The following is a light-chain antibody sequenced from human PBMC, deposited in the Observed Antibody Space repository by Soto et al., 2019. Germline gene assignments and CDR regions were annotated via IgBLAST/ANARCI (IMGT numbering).Light chain of an antibody. CDR1: SSDVGGYNY. J-gene: IGLJ2*01. Sequence: QSVLTQPASVSGSPGQSITISCTGTSSDVGGYNYVSWYQQHPGKAPKLMIYDVSNRPSGVSNRFSGSKSGNTASLTISGLQAEDEADYYCSSYTSSSTLGGHVVFGGGTKLTVL. CDR2: DVS. V-gene: IGLV2-14*01. CDR3: SSYTSSSTLGGHVV.